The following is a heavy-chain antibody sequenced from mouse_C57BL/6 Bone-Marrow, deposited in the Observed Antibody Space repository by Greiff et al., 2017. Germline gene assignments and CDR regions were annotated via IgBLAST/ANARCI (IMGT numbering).Heavy chain of an antibody. CDR1: GYTFTDYY. CDR2: INPNNGGT. CDR3: SDNDY. J-gene: IGHJ2*01. V-gene: IGHV1-26*01. Sequence: EVQLQQSGPELVKPGASVTISCKASGYTFTDYYMNWVKQSHGKSLEWIGDINPNNGGTSYNQKFKGKATLTVDKSSSTAYMELRSLTSEDSAVYYCSDNDYWCQGTTLTVSS.